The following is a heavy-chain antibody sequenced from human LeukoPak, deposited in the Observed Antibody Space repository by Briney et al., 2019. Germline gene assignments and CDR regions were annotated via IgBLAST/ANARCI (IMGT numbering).Heavy chain of an antibody. D-gene: IGHD6-19*01. V-gene: IGHV3-23*01. Sequence: PGGSLRLSCAASGFTFSRYAMNWVRQAPGKGLEWVSTISTSGNTHYADSVKGRFTISRDNSKNTLYLQMNSLRDEDTAIYYCTKDHDSTGLCQDRDYWGQGTLVTISS. J-gene: IGHJ4*02. CDR2: ISTSGNT. CDR1: GFTFSRYA. CDR3: TKDHDSTGLCQDRDY.